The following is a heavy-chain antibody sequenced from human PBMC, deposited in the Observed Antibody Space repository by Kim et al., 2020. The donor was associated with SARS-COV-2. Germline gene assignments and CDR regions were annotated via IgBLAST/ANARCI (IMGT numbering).Heavy chain of an antibody. D-gene: IGHD1-26*01. CDR1: GGTFSSYA. Sequence: SVKVSCKASGGTFSSYAISWVRQAPGQGLEWMGRIIPILGIANYAQKFQGRVTITADKSTSTAYMELSSLRSEDTAVYYCASYGSQWELCFWGQGTLVTVSS. CDR3: ASYGSQWELCF. V-gene: IGHV1-69*04. J-gene: IGHJ4*02. CDR2: IIPILGIA.